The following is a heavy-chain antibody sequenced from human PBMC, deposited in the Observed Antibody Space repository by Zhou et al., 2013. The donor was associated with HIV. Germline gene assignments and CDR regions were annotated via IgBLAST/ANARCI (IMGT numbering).Heavy chain of an antibody. D-gene: IGHD3-10*01. V-gene: IGHV1-18*01. CDR2: ISAYNGNT. CDR1: GGTFSSHA. J-gene: IGHJ6*02. CDR3: ARDPPPGPYRRGGQYGSGSYYNTGAHYYYYGMDV. Sequence: QVQLVQSGAEVKKPGSSVKVSCSASGGTFSSHAIGWVRQAPGQGLEWMGWISAYNGNTNYAQKLQGRVTMTTDTSTSTAYMELRSLRSDDTAVYYCARDPPPGPYRRGGQYGSGSYYNTGAHYYYYGMDVWGQGTTVTVSS.